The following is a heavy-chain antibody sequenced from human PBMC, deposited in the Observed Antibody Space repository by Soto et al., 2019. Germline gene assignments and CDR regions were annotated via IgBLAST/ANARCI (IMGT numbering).Heavy chain of an antibody. CDR1: DGSVSSGGYY. CDR3: ARAYGNYDILTGFPDY. Sequence: SETLSLTCTVSDGSVSSGGYYWIWIRQPPGKGLEWMGYIYDSGITNYNPSLNSRVTISLDTPKSQFSLNLTSVTAADTAVYYCARAYGNYDILTGFPDYWGQGTLVTVSS. D-gene: IGHD3-9*01. J-gene: IGHJ4*02. V-gene: IGHV4-61*08. CDR2: IYDSGIT.